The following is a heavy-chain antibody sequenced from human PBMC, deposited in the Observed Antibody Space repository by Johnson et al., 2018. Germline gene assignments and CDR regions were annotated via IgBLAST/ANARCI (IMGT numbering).Heavy chain of an antibody. Sequence: QVQLVESGGGLVQPGGSLRLSCAASGFTFSTYGMHWVRQAPGKGLEWVAVIWYDGSNKYYADSVKGRFTISRDNSKNTLFLQMNSLRAEDTAVYYCARAPTKRYASLRYYYYYMDGWGKGTTVTVSS. D-gene: IGHD2-8*01. V-gene: IGHV3-33*01. CDR2: IWYDGSNK. J-gene: IGHJ6*03. CDR1: GFTFSTYG. CDR3: ARAPTKRYASLRYYYYYMDG.